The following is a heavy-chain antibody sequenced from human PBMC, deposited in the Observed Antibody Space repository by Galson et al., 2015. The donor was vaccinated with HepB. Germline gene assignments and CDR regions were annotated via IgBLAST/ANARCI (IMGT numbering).Heavy chain of an antibody. D-gene: IGHD5-24*01. CDR3: AIEGGVEGGFDY. V-gene: IGHV3-33*01. CDR2: IWYDGTYT. J-gene: IGHJ4*02. CDR1: GFTFSNYG. Sequence: SLRLSCAASGFTFSNYGLHWVRQAPGKGLEWMAFIWYDGTYTYYADSVKGRFTISRDNSKNTLYLKMNSLRAEDTAVYYCAIEGGVEGGFDYWGQGTLVTVSS.